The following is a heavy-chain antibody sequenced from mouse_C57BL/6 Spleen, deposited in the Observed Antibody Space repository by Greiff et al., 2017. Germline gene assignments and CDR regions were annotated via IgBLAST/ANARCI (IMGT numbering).Heavy chain of an antibody. CDR1: GFTFSSYS. J-gene: IGHJ1*03. Sequence: EVKLVESGGGLVKPGGSLKLSCAASGFTFSSYSMSWFRQTPGKRLEWVATISDGGSYTYYPDNVKGRFTISRDKAKNNLNLQMSHLKSEDTGMYYCAREDGGDFDVWGTGTTVTVSS. CDR3: AREDGGDFDV. V-gene: IGHV5-4*01. CDR2: ISDGGSYT.